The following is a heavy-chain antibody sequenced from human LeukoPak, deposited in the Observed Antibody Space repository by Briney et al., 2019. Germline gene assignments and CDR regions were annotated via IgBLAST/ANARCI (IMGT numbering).Heavy chain of an antibody. CDR1: GFTFSSYA. V-gene: IGHV3-30-3*01. Sequence: GGSLRLSCAASGFTFSSYAMHWVRQAPGKGLEWVAVISYDGSNKYYADSVKGRFTISRDNSKNTLYLQMNSLRAEDTAVYYCARDAGEQWLVSEIVGYFDYWGQGTLVTVSS. J-gene: IGHJ4*02. CDR3: ARDAGEQWLVSEIVGYFDY. CDR2: ISYDGSNK. D-gene: IGHD6-19*01.